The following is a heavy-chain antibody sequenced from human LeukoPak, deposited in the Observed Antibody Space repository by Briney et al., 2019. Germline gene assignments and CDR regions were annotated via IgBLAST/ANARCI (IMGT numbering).Heavy chain of an antibody. Sequence: PGGSLRLSCAASGFTFSSYGMHWVRQAPGKGLVWVSRINPDGSTISYADSVKGRFTISRVNARNTLYLQVNSLRAEDTAVYYCAKDPGSFGYWGQGTLVTVSS. CDR3: AKDPGSFGY. V-gene: IGHV3-74*01. CDR1: GFTFSSYG. J-gene: IGHJ4*02. CDR2: INPDGSTI. D-gene: IGHD2-15*01.